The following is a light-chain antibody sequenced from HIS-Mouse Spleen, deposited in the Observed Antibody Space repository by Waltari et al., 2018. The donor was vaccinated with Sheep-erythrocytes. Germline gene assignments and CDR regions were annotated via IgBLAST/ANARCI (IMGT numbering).Light chain of an antibody. CDR1: SSDVGSYNL. V-gene: IGLV2-23*01. J-gene: IGLJ3*02. Sequence: QSALTQPASVSGSPGQSITISCTGTSSDVGSYNLVPWYQQPPGKAPKLMIYEGSKRPSGVSNRFSGSKSGNTASLTISGLQAEDEADYYCCSYAGSSTPWVFGGGTKLTVL. CDR3: CSYAGSSTPWV. CDR2: EGS.